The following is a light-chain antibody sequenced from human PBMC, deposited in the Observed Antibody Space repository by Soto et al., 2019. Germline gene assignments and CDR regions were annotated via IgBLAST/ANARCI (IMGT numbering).Light chain of an antibody. CDR2: DVS. Sequence: QSALTQPASVSGCPGQSITISCTGTSSDVGGYNYVSWYQQHPGKAPKLMIYDVSNRPSGVSNRFSGSKSGNTASLTISGLQAEDEADYYCSSYPSSSIFYVFGTGTRVTVL. CDR3: SSYPSSSIFYV. CDR1: SSDVGGYNY. J-gene: IGLJ1*01. V-gene: IGLV2-14*01.